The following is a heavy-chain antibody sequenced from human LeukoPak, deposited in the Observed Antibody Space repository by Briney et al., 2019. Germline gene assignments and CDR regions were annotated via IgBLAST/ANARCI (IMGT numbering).Heavy chain of an antibody. CDR1: GYTFISYD. D-gene: IGHD3-10*01. V-gene: IGHV1-8*01. Sequence: GASVKVSCKASGYTFISYDINWVRQATGQGLEWMGWMNPNSGNTGYAQKFQGRVTMTRNTSISTAYMELSSLRSEDTAVYYCAVFPSEAYYYYYYMDVWGKGTTVTVSS. J-gene: IGHJ6*03. CDR2: MNPNSGNT. CDR3: AVFPSEAYYYYYYMDV.